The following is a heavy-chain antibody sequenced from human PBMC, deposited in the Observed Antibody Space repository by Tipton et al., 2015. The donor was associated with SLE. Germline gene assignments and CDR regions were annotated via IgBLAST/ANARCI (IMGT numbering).Heavy chain of an antibody. V-gene: IGHV4-59*01. Sequence: TLSLTCTVSGGSISSDYWTWIRQPPGKGLEWIGSIFYTGSTTYNPSLKSRLTMSVDTPKNQFSLKLTSVTAADTAVYYCARISVDTTMAQRVDYGMDVWGQGTTVPVSS. D-gene: IGHD5-18*01. CDR1: GGSISSDY. J-gene: IGHJ6*02. CDR2: IFYTGST. CDR3: ARISVDTTMAQRVDYGMDV.